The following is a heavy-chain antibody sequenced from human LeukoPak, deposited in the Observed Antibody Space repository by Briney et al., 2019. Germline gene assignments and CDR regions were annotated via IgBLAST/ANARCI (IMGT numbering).Heavy chain of an antibody. CDR1: RGTFTNYS. V-gene: IGHV1-69*13. D-gene: IGHD3-10*01. CDR3: ARGAMVRGQYFFDY. Sequence: SSVTVSYKASRGTFTNYSIRWVRQAPGRGREWIGGIIPILGSTNSAQRFQGRVTITADESTSTAYMELTSLRSEDTAMYYCARGAMVRGQYFFDYWGQGTLVTVSS. J-gene: IGHJ4*02. CDR2: IIPILGST.